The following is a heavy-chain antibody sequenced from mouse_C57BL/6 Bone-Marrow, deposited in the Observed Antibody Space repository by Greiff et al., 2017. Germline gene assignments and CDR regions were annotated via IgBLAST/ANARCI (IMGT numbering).Heavy chain of an antibody. V-gene: IGHV1-84*01. CDR1: GYTFTDYY. J-gene: IGHJ4*01. Sequence: LMESGPELVKPGASVKISCKASGYTFTDYYINWVKQRPGQGLEWIGWIYPGSGNTKYNEKFKGKATLTVDTSSSTAYMQLSSLTSEYSAVYFCARTDYYAMDYWGQGTSVTVSS. CDR3: ARTDYYAMDY. CDR2: IYPGSGNT.